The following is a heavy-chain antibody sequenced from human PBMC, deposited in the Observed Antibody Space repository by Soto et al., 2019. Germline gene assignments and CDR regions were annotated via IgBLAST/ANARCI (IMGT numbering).Heavy chain of an antibody. CDR1: GFTFDDYA. Sequence: EVQLVESGGGLVQPGRSLRLSCAASGFTFDDYAMHWVRQAPGKGLEWVSGISWNSGSIGYADSVKGRFTISRDNAKNSLYLQMNSLRAEDTALYYCAKETFEGLYCTNGVGETASSWFDPWGQGTLVTVSS. D-gene: IGHD2-8*01. J-gene: IGHJ5*02. V-gene: IGHV3-9*01. CDR3: AKETFEGLYCTNGVGETASSWFDP. CDR2: ISWNSGSI.